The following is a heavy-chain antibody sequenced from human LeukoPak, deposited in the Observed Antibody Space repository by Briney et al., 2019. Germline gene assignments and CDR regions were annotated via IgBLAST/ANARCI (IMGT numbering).Heavy chain of an antibody. CDR2: ISSDGHVE. J-gene: IGHJ4*02. CDR1: GFTFSNAW. CDR3: ARDTLNGPFVISLDY. Sequence: PTGGSLRLSCAASGFTFSNAWMTWVRQAPGKGLEWVSHISSDGHVETYVDSVRGRFTMSRDNAKNFLFLQMNGLRAEDTAVYYCARDTLNGPFVISLDYWGQGALVTVSS. V-gene: IGHV3-48*03. D-gene: IGHD3-9*01.